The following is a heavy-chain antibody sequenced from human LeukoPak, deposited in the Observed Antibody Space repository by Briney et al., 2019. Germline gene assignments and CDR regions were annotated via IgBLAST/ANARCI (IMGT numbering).Heavy chain of an antibody. D-gene: IGHD2-8*01. CDR2: IRYDGSNK. V-gene: IGHV3-30*02. Sequence: PGGSLRLSCAASGFTFSRYGMSWVRQAPGKGLEWVAFIRYDGSNKYYADSVKGRFTISRDNSKNTLYLQMNSLRAEDTAVYYCAKDGVPSRYFGRNYFDYWGQGTLVTVSS. J-gene: IGHJ4*02. CDR1: GFTFSRYG. CDR3: AKDGVPSRYFGRNYFDY.